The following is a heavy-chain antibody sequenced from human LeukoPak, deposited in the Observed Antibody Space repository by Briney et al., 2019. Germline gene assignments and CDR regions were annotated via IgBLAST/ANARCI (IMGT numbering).Heavy chain of an antibody. CDR2: ISGSGGST. Sequence: GGSLRLSCAASGFTFSSYAMSWVRQAPGKGLEWVSAISGSGGSTYYADSVKGRFTISRDNSKNTLYLQMNSLRAEDTAVYYCARDRAAAGGAFDIWGQGTMVTVSS. D-gene: IGHD6-13*01. CDR3: ARDRAAAGGAFDI. J-gene: IGHJ3*02. V-gene: IGHV3-23*01. CDR1: GFTFSSYA.